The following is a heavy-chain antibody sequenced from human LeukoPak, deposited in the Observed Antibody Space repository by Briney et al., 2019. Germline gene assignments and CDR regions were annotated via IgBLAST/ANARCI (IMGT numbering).Heavy chain of an antibody. Sequence: SETLSLTCIVSGGSINSGSYYWSWIRQPAGKGLEWIGRVDTSGSTNYNPSVKSRVTMSVDTSKNQFSLKLRSVTAADTAVYYCARVRPIRGAAGTRNWFDPWGQGTLVTVSS. CDR3: ARVRPIRGAAGTRNWFDP. CDR2: VDTSGST. J-gene: IGHJ5*02. CDR1: GGSINSGSYY. V-gene: IGHV4-61*02. D-gene: IGHD6-13*01.